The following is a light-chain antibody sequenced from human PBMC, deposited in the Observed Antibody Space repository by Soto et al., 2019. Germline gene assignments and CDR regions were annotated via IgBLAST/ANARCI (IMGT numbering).Light chain of an antibody. J-gene: IGLJ1*01. V-gene: IGLV3-25*02. CDR2: KGS. CDR1: ALPKRY. Sequence: SYYLTQPPSVSVSPGQTARITCSGDALPKRYAYWYQQKPGQAPVLVIYKGSERPSGIPERFSGSSSGTTVTLTISAVQAEDEADYYCQSADSSGTFVFGAGTKVTVL. CDR3: QSADSSGTFV.